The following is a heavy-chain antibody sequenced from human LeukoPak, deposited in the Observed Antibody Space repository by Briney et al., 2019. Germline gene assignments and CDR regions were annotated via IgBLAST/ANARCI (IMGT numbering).Heavy chain of an antibody. CDR1: GGSFSIYY. CDR2: INHSGST. V-gene: IGHV4-34*01. J-gene: IGHJ5*02. CDR3: ARHRTLHGAWFDP. D-gene: IGHD3-16*01. Sequence: PSETLSLTCAVYGGSFSIYYLSWIRQPPGKGLEWIGEINHSGSTNYSPSLKSRVTISVDTSKNQFSLKLSSVTAADTAVYYCARHRTLHGAWFDPWGQGTLVTVSS.